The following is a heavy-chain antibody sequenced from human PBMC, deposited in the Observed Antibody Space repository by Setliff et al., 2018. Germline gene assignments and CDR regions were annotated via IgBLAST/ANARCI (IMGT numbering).Heavy chain of an antibody. V-gene: IGHV3-72*01. CDR2: SRNKANSYTI. Sequence: LRLSCAASGFTFSDHHMDWVRQAPGKGLEWVGRSRNKANSYTIAYAASVKGRFTIARDNSKNSVYLQMNSVKTEDAAVYYCVRTVIPGYYFDCWGQGTLVTVSS. D-gene: IGHD2-21*01. J-gene: IGHJ4*02. CDR3: VRTVIPGYYFDC. CDR1: GFTFSDHH.